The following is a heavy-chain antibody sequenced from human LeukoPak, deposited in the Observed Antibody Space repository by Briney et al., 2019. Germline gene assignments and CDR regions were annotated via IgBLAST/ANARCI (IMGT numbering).Heavy chain of an antibody. Sequence: PGGSLRLSCAASGFTFSSYEMHWVRQAPGKGLEWVSYISSSSSYVYYADSVKGRFTISRDNAKNSLYLQMNSLRAEDTAVYYCGRDRGRFTVGSTNFDYWGQGTLVTVSS. CDR1: GFTFSSYE. D-gene: IGHD1-26*01. CDR3: GRDRGRFTVGSTNFDY. J-gene: IGHJ4*02. CDR2: ISSSSSYV. V-gene: IGHV3-21*05.